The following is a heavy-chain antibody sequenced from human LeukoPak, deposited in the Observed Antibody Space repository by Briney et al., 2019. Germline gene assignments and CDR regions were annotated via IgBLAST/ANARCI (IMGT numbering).Heavy chain of an antibody. J-gene: IGHJ4*02. V-gene: IGHV4-59*11. CDR2: IYYTGST. CDR1: GVSISSHY. CDR3: ASAGNPHYFDF. Sequence: PSETLSLTCTVSGVSISSHYWSWIRQSPGKKREWSGNIYYTGSTNYNPSLQSRVAISIDTSKNQFSLTLNSVTAAAAAVYYCASAGNPHYFDFWGQGPLVTVSS.